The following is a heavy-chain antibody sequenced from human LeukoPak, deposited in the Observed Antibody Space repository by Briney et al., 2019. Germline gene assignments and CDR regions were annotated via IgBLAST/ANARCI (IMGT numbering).Heavy chain of an antibody. CDR3: ARDPRATTQRGYFDY. Sequence: PGGSLRLSCAASGFTFSDYAMHWVRQAPGKGLEWVAVISSDGSNKYYADSVKGRFTISRDNSKNTLYLQMNSLRAEDTAIYYCARDPRATTQRGYFDYWGQGTLVTVFS. V-gene: IGHV3-30*04. D-gene: IGHD1-26*01. J-gene: IGHJ4*02. CDR2: ISSDGSNK. CDR1: GFTFSDYA.